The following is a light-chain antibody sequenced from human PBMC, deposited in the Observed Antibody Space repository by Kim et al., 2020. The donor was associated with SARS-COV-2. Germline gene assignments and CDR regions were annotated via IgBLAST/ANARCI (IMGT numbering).Light chain of an antibody. J-gene: IGKJ1*01. CDR2: AAS. CDR3: QQSYSTPWT. V-gene: IGKV1-39*01. CDR1: QSISHY. Sequence: DIQMTQSPSSLSASVGDRVTITCRTSQSISHYLSWYQQKPGTAPKLLISAASSLQSGVPSRFSGTGSGTDFTLTISSLQPEDFATYYCQQSYSTPWTFGQGTKVDIK.